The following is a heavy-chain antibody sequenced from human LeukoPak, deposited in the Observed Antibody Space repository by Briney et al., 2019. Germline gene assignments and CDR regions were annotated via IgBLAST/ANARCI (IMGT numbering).Heavy chain of an antibody. D-gene: IGHD6-13*01. CDR3: ARGESGSSSWYYGGWFDP. Sequence: SETLSLTCAVYGGSFSGYYWSWIRQPPGKGLEWIGEINHSGSTNYNPSLKSRVTISVDTSKNQFSLKLSSVTAADTAVYYCARGESGSSSWYYGGWFDPWGQGTLVTVSS. J-gene: IGHJ5*02. V-gene: IGHV4-34*01. CDR1: GGSFSGYY. CDR2: INHSGST.